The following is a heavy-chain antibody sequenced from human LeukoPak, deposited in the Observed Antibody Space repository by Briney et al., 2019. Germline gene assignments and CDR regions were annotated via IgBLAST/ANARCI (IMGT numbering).Heavy chain of an antibody. D-gene: IGHD1-26*01. CDR1: GFTFSSYA. J-gene: IGHJ6*03. V-gene: IGHV3-23*01. Sequence: PGGSLRLSCAASGFTFSSYAMSWVRQAPGKGLEWVSAISGSGGSTYYADSVKGRFTISRDNSKNTLYLQMNSLRAEDTAVYYCAKPNGIVGARHYYYMDVWGKGTTVTVSS. CDR3: AKPNGIVGARHYYYMDV. CDR2: ISGSGGST.